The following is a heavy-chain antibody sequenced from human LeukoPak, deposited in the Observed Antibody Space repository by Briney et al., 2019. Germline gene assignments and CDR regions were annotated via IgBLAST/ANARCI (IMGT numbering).Heavy chain of an antibody. J-gene: IGHJ4*02. Sequence: GGSLRLSRAASGFTFDDYAMHWVRQAPGKGLEWVSLISWDGGSTYYADSVKGRFTISRDNSKNSLYLQMNSLRAEDTALYYCAKGTSSWHEFDYWGQGTLVTVSS. D-gene: IGHD6-13*01. CDR2: ISWDGGST. CDR3: AKGTSSWHEFDY. CDR1: GFTFDDYA. V-gene: IGHV3-43D*03.